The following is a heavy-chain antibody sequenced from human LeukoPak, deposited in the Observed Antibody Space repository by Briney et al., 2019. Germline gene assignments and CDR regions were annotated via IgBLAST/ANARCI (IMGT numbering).Heavy chain of an antibody. V-gene: IGHV3-23*01. CDR2: ISGSGGST. Sequence: GGSLRLSCAASGFTFSSYAMSWVRQAPGKGLEWVSAISGSGGSTYYADSVKGRFTISRDNSKNTLYLQMDSLRAEDTAVYYCAKDKEYSSSWYDYWGQGTLVTVSS. CDR1: GFTFSSYA. CDR3: AKDKEYSSSWYDY. D-gene: IGHD6-13*01. J-gene: IGHJ4*02.